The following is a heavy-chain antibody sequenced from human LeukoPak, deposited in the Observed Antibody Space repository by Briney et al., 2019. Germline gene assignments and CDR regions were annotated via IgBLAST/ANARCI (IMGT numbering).Heavy chain of an antibody. CDR2: IYSGGST. Sequence: GGSLRLSCAASGFTVSSNYMSWVRQAPGKGLGWVSVIYSGGSTYYADSVKGRFTISRDNSKNTLYLQMNSLRGEDTSVYYCARDRGYTSGWPNFDYWGQGTLVTVSS. D-gene: IGHD6-19*01. CDR1: GFTVSSNY. J-gene: IGHJ4*02. CDR3: ARDRGYTSGWPNFDY. V-gene: IGHV3-53*05.